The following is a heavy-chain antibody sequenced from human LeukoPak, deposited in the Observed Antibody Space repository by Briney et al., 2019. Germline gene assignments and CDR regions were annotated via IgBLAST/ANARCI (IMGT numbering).Heavy chain of an antibody. D-gene: IGHD1-26*01. J-gene: IGHJ4*02. CDR2: ISGSRDFI. Sequence: TGGSLRLSCATSGFTFNVFAMHWVRQVPGKGPEWISSISGSRDFIYYADSVKGRFTISRDNAKNSLFLDMNSLRVEDTAVYFCARALVGAAFDTWGQGALLTVSS. CDR3: ARALVGAAFDT. V-gene: IGHV3-21*06. CDR1: GFTFNVFA.